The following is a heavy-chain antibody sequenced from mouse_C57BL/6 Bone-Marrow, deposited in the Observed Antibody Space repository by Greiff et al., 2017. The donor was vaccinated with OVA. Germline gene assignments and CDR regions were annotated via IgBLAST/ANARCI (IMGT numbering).Heavy chain of an antibody. J-gene: IGHJ3*01. D-gene: IGHD2-3*01. CDR3: ARDGGGTWFAY. V-gene: IGHV1-82*01. CDR2: IYPGDGDT. Sequence: VQLQQSGPELVKPGASVKISCKASGYAFSSSWMNWVKQRPGKGLEWIGRIYPGDGDTNYNGKFKGKATLTADKSSSTAYMQRSSLTSEDSAVYFCARDGGGTWFAYWGQGTLVTVSA. CDR1: GYAFSSSW.